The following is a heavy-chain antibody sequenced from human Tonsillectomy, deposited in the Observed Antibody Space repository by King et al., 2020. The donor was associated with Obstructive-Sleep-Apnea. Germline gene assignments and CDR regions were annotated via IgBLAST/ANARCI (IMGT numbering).Heavy chain of an antibody. CDR1: GYTFTGYS. Sequence: VQLVQSGAEVKKPGASVKVSCRASGYTFTGYSMHWVRQAPGQGLEWMGWINPKSGGTNYAQNFLGRVTMTRDTSASTAYMELGRLRSDDTAVYYCVRDGYNYFDYWGQGALVTVSS. CDR3: VRDGYNYFDY. V-gene: IGHV1-2*02. CDR2: INPKSGGT. J-gene: IGHJ4*02. D-gene: IGHD5-24*01.